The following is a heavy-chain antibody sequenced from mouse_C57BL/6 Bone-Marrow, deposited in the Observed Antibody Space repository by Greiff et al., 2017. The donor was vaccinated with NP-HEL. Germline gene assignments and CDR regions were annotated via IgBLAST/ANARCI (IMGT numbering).Heavy chain of an antibody. CDR3: ALIYYGNFDY. D-gene: IGHD2-1*01. J-gene: IGHJ2*01. V-gene: IGHV14-3*01. CDR1: GFNIKNTY. CDR2: IDPANGNT. Sequence: VHVKQSVAELVRPGASVKLSCTASGFNIKNTYMHWVKQRPEQGLEWIGRIDPANGNTKYAPKFQGKANITADTSSNQAYLQLSSLTSEDTAIYYCALIYYGNFDYWGQGTTLTVSS.